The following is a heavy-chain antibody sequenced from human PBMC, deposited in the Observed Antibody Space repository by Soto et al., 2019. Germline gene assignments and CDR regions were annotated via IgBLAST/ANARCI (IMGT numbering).Heavy chain of an antibody. Sequence: QEHLLESGGGVVQPGTSLRLSCAASGSIFSGYGMHWVRQAPGKGLEWVAVIWYDGSNKYYADSVKGRFTISRDNSKNMLYRQMDSLRAEDTAVYYCARDGIGGTVFRGFCDYWGQGTLVTISS. J-gene: IGHJ4*02. V-gene: IGHV3-33*01. CDR2: IWYDGSNK. CDR1: GSIFSGYG. D-gene: IGHD1-7*01. CDR3: ARDGIGGTVFRGFCDY.